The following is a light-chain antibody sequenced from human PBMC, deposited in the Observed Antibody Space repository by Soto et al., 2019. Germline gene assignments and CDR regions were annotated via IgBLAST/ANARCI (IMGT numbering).Light chain of an antibody. J-gene: IGKJ2*01. V-gene: IGKV3-20*01. CDR1: KSVSWY. CDR2: GAS. Sequence: EIVLTQSPATLSLSPGERATLSCRSSKSVSWYLDWYQQKGGQAPRLLIYGASRRATGLPDRFSGSGSGTDFTLTISRLEPEDFAVYYCQQYGSSNTFGQGTKLEIK. CDR3: QQYGSSNT.